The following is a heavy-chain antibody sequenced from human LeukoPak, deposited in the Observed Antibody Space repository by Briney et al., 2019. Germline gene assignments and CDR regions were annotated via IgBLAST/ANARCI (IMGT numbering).Heavy chain of an antibody. CDR1: GGSISSSSYY. CDR2: IYYSGST. Sequence: SETLSLTCTVSGGSISSSSYYWGWIRQPPGKGLEWIGSIYYSGSTYYNPSLKSRVTIPVDTSKNQFSLKLSSVTAADTAVYYCARLDFWSGYYMSYFDYWGQGTLVTVSS. V-gene: IGHV4-39*01. J-gene: IGHJ4*02. CDR3: ARLDFWSGYYMSYFDY. D-gene: IGHD3-3*01.